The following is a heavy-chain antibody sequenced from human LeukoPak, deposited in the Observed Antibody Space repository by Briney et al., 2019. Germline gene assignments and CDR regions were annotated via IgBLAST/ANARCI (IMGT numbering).Heavy chain of an antibody. CDR3: AKMYSSGWPGTNWFDP. CDR1: GFTFSIYT. J-gene: IGHJ5*02. D-gene: IGHD6-19*01. Sequence: PGGSLRLSCAASGFTFSIYTMAWVRQAPGGGLEWVSGISGDGGSTYYADSVKGRFVISRDNSKSTLYLQMNSLRAEDRAVYYCAKMYSSGWPGTNWFDPWGQGTLVTVSS. V-gene: IGHV3-23*01. CDR2: ISGDGGST.